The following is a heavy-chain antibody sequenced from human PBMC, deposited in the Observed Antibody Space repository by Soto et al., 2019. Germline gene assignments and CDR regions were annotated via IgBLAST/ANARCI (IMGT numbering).Heavy chain of an antibody. V-gene: IGHV3-7*01. CDR2: IKEDGSEE. D-gene: IGHD2-2*01. CDR1: GFTFSTYW. Sequence: EVQLVQSGGDLVQPGGSLRLSCVASGFTFSTYWMTWVRQAPGMGLEWVAGIKEDGSEEVYVDSVKGRFSISRDNAKTSLYLQLNSLRAEDKAVYYCATAISSPFSNFDYGGQGSLVTVSS. J-gene: IGHJ4*02. CDR3: ATAISSPFSNFDY.